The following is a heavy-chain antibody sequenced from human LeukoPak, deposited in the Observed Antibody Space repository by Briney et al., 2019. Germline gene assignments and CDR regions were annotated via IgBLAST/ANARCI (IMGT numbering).Heavy chain of an antibody. CDR1: GYSISSGYY. J-gene: IGHJ4*02. Sequence: SETLPLTCAVSGYSISSGYYWGWIRQPPGKGLEWIGSIYHSGSTYYNPSLKSRVTISVDTSKNQFSLKLSSVTAADTAVYYCARLVPAAILDYWGQGTLVTVSS. V-gene: IGHV4-38-2*01. D-gene: IGHD2-2*02. CDR3: ARLVPAAILDY. CDR2: IYHSGST.